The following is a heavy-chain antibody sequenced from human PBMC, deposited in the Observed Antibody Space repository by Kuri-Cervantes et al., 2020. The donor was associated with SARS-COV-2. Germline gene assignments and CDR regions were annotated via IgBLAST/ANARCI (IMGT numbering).Heavy chain of an antibody. CDR2: IKKDGSEK. D-gene: IGHD6-19*01. V-gene: IGHV3-7*01. CDR3: AREQWLELDAFDI. J-gene: IGHJ3*02. CDR1: GFSFSMYW. Sequence: GESLKISCAASGFSFSMYWMSWVRQAPGKGLEWVANIKKDGSEKYYVDSVKGRFTISRVNAKNSLYLQMNSLRAEDTAVYYCAREQWLELDAFDIWGQGTMVTVSS.